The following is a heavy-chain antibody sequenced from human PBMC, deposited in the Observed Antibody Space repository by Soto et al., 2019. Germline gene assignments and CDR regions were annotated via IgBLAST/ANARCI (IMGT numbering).Heavy chain of an antibody. Sequence: QVQLVQSGAEVKKPGASVKVSCKASGYTFTSNAMHRVRQAPGQRLEWMGWINAGNGNTKYSQKFQGRVTITRDTSASTAYMELSSLRSEDTAVDYCARVVGIAVDDYWGQGTLVIVSS. J-gene: IGHJ4*02. CDR3: ARVVGIAVDDY. V-gene: IGHV1-3*01. CDR2: INAGNGNT. CDR1: GYTFTSNA. D-gene: IGHD6-19*01.